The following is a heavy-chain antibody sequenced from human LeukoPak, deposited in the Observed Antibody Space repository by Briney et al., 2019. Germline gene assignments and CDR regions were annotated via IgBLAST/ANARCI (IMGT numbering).Heavy chain of an antibody. D-gene: IGHD2-15*01. J-gene: IGHJ5*02. V-gene: IGHV4-4*07. CDR1: GGSISSYY. Sequence: TSETLSLTCTVSGGSISSYYWSWIRQPAGKGLEWIGRIYTSGSTNYNPSLKSRVTISVDTSKNQFSLKLSSVTAADTAVYYCARGKYIVVVVAENWFDPWGQGTLVTVSS. CDR2: IYTSGST. CDR3: ARGKYIVVVVAENWFDP.